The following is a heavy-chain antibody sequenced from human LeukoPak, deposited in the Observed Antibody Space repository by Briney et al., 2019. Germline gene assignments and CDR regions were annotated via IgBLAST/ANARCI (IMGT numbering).Heavy chain of an antibody. Sequence: PGGSLRLSCAASGFTFSSYGMHWVRQAPGKGLDWVAVISYDGSNKYYVDSVKGRFTISRDNSKNMLYLQTNSLRAEDTAVYYCAKNELLWFGEFDAFDIWGQETMVTVSS. J-gene: IGHJ3*02. V-gene: IGHV3-30*18. CDR2: ISYDGSNK. CDR1: GFTFSSYG. D-gene: IGHD3-10*01. CDR3: AKNELLWFGEFDAFDI.